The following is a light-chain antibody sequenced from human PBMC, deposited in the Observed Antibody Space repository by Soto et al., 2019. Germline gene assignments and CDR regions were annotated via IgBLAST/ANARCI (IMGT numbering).Light chain of an antibody. V-gene: IGKV1-5*01. CDR2: DAS. J-gene: IGKJ1*01. CDR1: QTISVS. Sequence: IQMTQSPSTLSASVGDTVTITCRASQTISVSLAWYRQKPGKAPNLLIYDASTLQEGVPSRFSGSGSGTEFTLTVTRLQPDDFATYFCQQLNSYPRTFGQGTKVEIK. CDR3: QQLNSYPRT.